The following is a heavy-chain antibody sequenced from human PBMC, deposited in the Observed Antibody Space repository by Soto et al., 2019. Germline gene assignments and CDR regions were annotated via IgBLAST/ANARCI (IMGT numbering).Heavy chain of an antibody. CDR1: GGSFSGYY. D-gene: IGHD3-10*01. CDR2: INHSGST. J-gene: IGHJ5*02. V-gene: IGHV4-34*01. CDR3: ARGRRTYYYGSGRPDRNNWFDP. Sequence: QVQLQQWGAGLLKPSETLSLTCAVYGGSFSGYYWSWIRQPPGKGLEWIGEINHSGSTNYNPSLKSRVPISVDTSKNQFSLKLSSVTAADTAVYYCARGRRTYYYGSGRPDRNNWFDPWGQGTLVTVSS.